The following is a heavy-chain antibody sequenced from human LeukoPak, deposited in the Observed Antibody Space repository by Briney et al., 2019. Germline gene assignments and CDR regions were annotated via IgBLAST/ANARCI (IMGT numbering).Heavy chain of an antibody. CDR1: GFTVTTNY. CDR2: IYSGGYT. Sequence: GRSLRLSCAASGFTVTTNYMTWVRQAPGKGLEWVSIIYSGGYTDYADSVKGRFTISRDNSKNTLDLQMNSLRAEDTAVYYCARRLEYSGSKGVFDYWGQGTLVTVSS. V-gene: IGHV3-66*01. D-gene: IGHD1-26*01. CDR3: ARRLEYSGSKGVFDY. J-gene: IGHJ4*02.